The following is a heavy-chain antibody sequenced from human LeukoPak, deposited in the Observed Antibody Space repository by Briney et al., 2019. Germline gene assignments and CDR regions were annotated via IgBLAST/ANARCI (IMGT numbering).Heavy chain of an antibody. CDR2: IYYSGST. CDR3: ARVSRGNSVGGDY. J-gene: IGHJ4*02. Sequence: PSETLSLTCTVSGGSISTYFWSWIRQPPGKGLERIGYIYYSGSTNYNPSLKSRVTISLDTSKNQFSLKLSSVTAADTAMYYCARVSRGNSVGGDYWGQGTLVTVSS. V-gene: IGHV4-59*01. D-gene: IGHD4-23*01. CDR1: GGSISTYF.